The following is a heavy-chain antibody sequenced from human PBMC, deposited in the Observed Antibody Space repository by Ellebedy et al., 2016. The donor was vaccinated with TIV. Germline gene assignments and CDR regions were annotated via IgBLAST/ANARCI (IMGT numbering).Heavy chain of an antibody. J-gene: IGHJ5*02. CDR1: GFTFSSHA. Sequence: GESLKISCTASGFTFSSHAMSWVRQAPGKGLEWVSAITLRGDTHYAESVRGRFTVSRDNSKNSLFLQMNSLRADDAAVYYCARTCLDTYCPWGQGTLVTVSS. CDR3: ARTCLDTYCP. V-gene: IGHV3-23*01. D-gene: IGHD5/OR15-5a*01. CDR2: ITLRGDT.